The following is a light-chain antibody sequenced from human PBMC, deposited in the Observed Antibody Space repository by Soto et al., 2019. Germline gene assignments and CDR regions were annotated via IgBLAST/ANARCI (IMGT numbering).Light chain of an antibody. CDR3: SSYTSSSTLYV. CDR2: DVT. J-gene: IGLJ1*01. CDR1: SSDVGDNNY. V-gene: IGLV2-14*01. Sequence: QSALTQPASVSGSPGQSITTSCTGTSSDVGDNNYVSWYQQHPGKAPKLMIYDVTHRPSGISNRFSGSKSGNTASLTISGLQAEDEADYYCSSYTSSSTLYVFGTGTKVTVL.